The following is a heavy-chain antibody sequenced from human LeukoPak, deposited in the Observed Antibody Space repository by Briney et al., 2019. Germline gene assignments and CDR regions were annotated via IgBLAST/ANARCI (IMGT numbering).Heavy chain of an antibody. J-gene: IGHJ4*02. V-gene: IGHV1-46*01. CDR3: AREVMDNLRFDY. CDR2: INPSGGDT. D-gene: IGHD1-14*01. Sequence: GASVKVSCKASGYTSTSYYMHWVRQAPGQGLEWMGIINPSGGDTSYAQKFQGRLTMTRDTSTNTVYMELTSLRSEDTAVYYCAREVMDNLRFDYWGQGTLVTVSS. CDR1: GYTSTSYY.